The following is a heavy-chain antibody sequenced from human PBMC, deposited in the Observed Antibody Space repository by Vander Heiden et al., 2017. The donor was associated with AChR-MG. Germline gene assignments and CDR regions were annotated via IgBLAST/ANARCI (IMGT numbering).Heavy chain of an antibody. V-gene: IGHV3-23*01. CDR3: AKEGGDYGSGTYYGDY. D-gene: IGHD3-10*01. CDR2: ISGIGGST. CDR1: GFTFSSYA. Sequence: VQLLESGGGLVQPGGSLRLSCAASGFTFSSYAMSWVRQAPGKGLEWVSAISGIGGSTYDADSVQGRFTISRDNSKNTLYLQMNSLRAEDTAVYYCAKEGGDYGSGTYYGDYWGQGTLVTVSS. J-gene: IGHJ4*02.